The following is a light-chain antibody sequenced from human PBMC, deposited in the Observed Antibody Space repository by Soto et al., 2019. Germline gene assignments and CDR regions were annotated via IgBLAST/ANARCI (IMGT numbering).Light chain of an antibody. Sequence: QSVLTQPPSASASLGASVTLTCTLSSGYSNYKVDWYQQRPGKGPRFVMRVGTGGIVGSKGDGIPDRFSVLGSGLNRYLTIKNIQEEDESDYHCGADHGSGSNSAYVFGTGTKLTVL. V-gene: IGLV9-49*01. J-gene: IGLJ1*01. CDR1: SGYSNYK. CDR3: GADHGSGSNSAYV. CDR2: VGTGGIVG.